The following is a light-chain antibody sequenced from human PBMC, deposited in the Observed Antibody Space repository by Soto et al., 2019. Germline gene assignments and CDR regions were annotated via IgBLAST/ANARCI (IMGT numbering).Light chain of an antibody. CDR3: LSYADTAYV. CDR1: SSDVGGYNY. V-gene: IGLV2-8*01. Sequence: QSALTQPPSASGSPGQSVTISCAGTSSDVGGYNYVSWYQQYPGKVPKLMIYEVSERPSGVPDRFSGSKSGNTAFLTVSGLQAEDEADYYCLSYADTAYVFGTRTKLPVL. J-gene: IGLJ1*01. CDR2: EVS.